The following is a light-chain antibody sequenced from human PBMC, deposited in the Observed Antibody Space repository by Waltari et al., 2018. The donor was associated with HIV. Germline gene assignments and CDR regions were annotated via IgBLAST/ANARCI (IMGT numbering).Light chain of an antibody. Sequence: SALTQPASVSGSPGPSITISCTGTSRAVGGYNIVSWYQQHPGKAPKLMIYEGSKRPSGFSNRFSGSKSGNTASLTISWLQAEDEADYYCCSYAGTNWVFGGGTKLTVL. CDR2: EGS. V-gene: IGLV2-23*01. CDR1: SRAVGGYNI. J-gene: IGLJ3*02. CDR3: CSYAGTNWV.